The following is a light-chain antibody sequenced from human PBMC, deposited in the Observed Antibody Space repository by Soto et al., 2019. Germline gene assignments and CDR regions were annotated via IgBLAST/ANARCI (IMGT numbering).Light chain of an antibody. J-gene: IGLJ2*01. Sequence: QSVLTQPASVSGSPGQSITISCTGTSSDVGGYNYVSWYQQHPGKAPKLIIYDVGNRPSGVSNRFSGSKSGNTASLTISGLQCVDESEYYCGSYTRRGASYVVFGGGTKLTVL. V-gene: IGLV2-14*01. CDR2: DVG. CDR1: SSDVGGYNY. CDR3: GSYTRRGASYVV.